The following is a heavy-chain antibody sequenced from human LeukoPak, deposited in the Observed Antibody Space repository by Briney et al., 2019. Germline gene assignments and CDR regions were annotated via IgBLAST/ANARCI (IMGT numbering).Heavy chain of an antibody. CDR3: ATDPHGSGNLAY. Sequence: ASVKVSCKVSGYTLTELSMHWVRQAPGKGLEWMGGFDPEDGETIYAQKFQGRVTMTEDTSTDTAYMELSSLRSEDTAVYYCATDPHGSGNLAYWGQGTLVTVSS. J-gene: IGHJ4*02. D-gene: IGHD3-10*01. CDR1: GYTLTELS. V-gene: IGHV1-24*01. CDR2: FDPEDGET.